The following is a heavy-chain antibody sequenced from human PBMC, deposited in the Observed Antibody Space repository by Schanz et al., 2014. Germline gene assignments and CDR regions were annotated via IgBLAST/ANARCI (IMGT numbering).Heavy chain of an antibody. V-gene: IGHV3-23*01. Sequence: EVQLLESGGGLVQPGGSLRLSCAASGLIFSNYVMSWVRQAPGKGLEWVSAISASGGTTYYADSVKGRFTISRDNAENTLYLQMNSLRAEDTAVYYCAKGRFGELSAFDIWGQGTMVTVSS. CDR1: GLIFSNYV. J-gene: IGHJ3*02. D-gene: IGHD3-10*01. CDR3: AKGRFGELSAFDI. CDR2: ISASGGTT.